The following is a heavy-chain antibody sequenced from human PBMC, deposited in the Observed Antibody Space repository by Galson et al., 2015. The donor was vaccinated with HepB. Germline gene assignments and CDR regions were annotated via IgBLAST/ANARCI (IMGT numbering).Heavy chain of an antibody. CDR1: GGTFSSYA. V-gene: IGHV1-69*13. CDR2: IIPIFGTA. Sequence: SVKVSCKASGGTFSSYAISWVRQAPGQGLEWMGGIIPIFGTANYAQKFQGRVTITADESTSTAYMELSSLRSEDTAVYYCARVNVRVGATTPDYWGQGTLVTVSS. J-gene: IGHJ4*02. D-gene: IGHD1-26*01. CDR3: ARVNVRVGATTPDY.